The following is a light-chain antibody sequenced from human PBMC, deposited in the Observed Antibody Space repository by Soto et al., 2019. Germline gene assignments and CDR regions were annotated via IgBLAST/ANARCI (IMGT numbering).Light chain of an antibody. CDR2: DAS. Sequence: DFQMTQSPSTLSASVGDRVTITCRASQNIRSRLAWFQQKPGKAPKLLIYDASSLESGVPQRFSGSGFGTDFTLTISSLQPEDFATYYCQQANSFPLTFGGGTKWIS. V-gene: IGKV1-12*01. CDR3: QQANSFPLT. J-gene: IGKJ4*01. CDR1: QNIRSR.